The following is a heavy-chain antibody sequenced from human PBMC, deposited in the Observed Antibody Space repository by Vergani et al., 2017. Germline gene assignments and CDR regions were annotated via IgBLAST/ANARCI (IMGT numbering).Heavy chain of an antibody. CDR1: GGTFSSYA. J-gene: IGHJ4*02. CDR2: IIPIFGTA. CDR3: ASLGYCSSTSCYHDY. V-gene: IGHV1-69*01. D-gene: IGHD2-2*01. Sequence: QVQLVQSGAEVKKPGSSVKVSCKASGGTFSSYAISWVRQAPGQGLEWMGGIIPIFGTANYAQKFQGRVTITADESTSTAYMELSILRSEDTAVYYCASLGYCSSTSCYHDYWGQGTLVTVSS.